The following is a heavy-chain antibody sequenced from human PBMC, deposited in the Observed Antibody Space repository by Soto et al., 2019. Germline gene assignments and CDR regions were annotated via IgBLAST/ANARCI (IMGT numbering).Heavy chain of an antibody. J-gene: IGHJ5*02. D-gene: IGHD2-2*01. CDR2: ISYDGSNK. V-gene: IGHV3-30*18. Sequence: LRLSCAASGFTFSSYGMHWVRQAPGKGLEWVAVISYDGSNKYYADSVKGRFTISRDNSKNTLYLQMNSLRAEDTAVYYCAKEGSSDGFDPWGQGTLVTVSS. CDR3: AKEGSSDGFDP. CDR1: GFTFSSYG.